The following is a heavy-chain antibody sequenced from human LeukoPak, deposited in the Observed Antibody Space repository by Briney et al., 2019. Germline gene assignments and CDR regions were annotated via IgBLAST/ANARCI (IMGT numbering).Heavy chain of an antibody. D-gene: IGHD4-23*01. CDR1: GGSISSSSYY. V-gene: IGHV4-39*01. CDR2: LYYSGST. J-gene: IGHJ4*02. Sequence: TETLSLTCTVSGGSISSSSYYWGWIRQPPGKGLEWIGSLYYSGSTHYNPSLKSRVTISVDTSKNQFSLKLSSVTAADTAVYYCANSANYGGNSGFFDYWGQGTLVTVSS. CDR3: ANSANYGGNSGFFDY.